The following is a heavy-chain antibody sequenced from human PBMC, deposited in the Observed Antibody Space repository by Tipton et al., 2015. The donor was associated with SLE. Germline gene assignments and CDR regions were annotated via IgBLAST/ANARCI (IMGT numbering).Heavy chain of an antibody. CDR1: GGSISSSSYY. CDR2: IYTSGST. CDR3: ARAAGVDAFDI. D-gene: IGHD7-27*01. V-gene: IGHV4-61*02. Sequence: LRLSCTVSGGSISSSSYYWSWIRQPAGKGLEWIGRIYTSGSTNYNPSLKSRVTMSVDTSKNQFSLKLSSVTAADTAVYYCARAAGVDAFDIWGQGTMVTVSS. J-gene: IGHJ3*02.